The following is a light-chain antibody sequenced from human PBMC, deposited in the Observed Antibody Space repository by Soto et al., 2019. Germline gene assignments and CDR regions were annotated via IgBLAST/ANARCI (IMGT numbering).Light chain of an antibody. V-gene: IGKV3-20*01. J-gene: IGKJ5*01. CDR3: QHYGRSPIT. Sequence: EIVLTQSPGTLSLSPGERATLSCRASQSVNSRLAWYQHKPGQAPRLLISGASSRATGIPDRFSGSGSATDFTLTISTLEPEDFALYYCQHYGRSPITFGQGTRLPIK. CDR2: GAS. CDR1: QSVNSR.